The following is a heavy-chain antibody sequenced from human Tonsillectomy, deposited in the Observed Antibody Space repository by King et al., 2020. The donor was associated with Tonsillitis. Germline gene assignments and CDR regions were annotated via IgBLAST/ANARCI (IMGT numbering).Heavy chain of an antibody. CDR1: GFTFSNYG. V-gene: IGHV3-30*18. CDR2: IAYDASYE. CDR3: AKEGSDLSDWYFDL. J-gene: IGHJ2*01. D-gene: IGHD2-21*02. Sequence: LQLVESGGGVVQPGRSLRLSCAASGFTFSNYGMHWVRQAPGKGLEWVALIAYDASYENYADSVTGRFAISRDNSKNTLYLEMNSLRVEDTAVYYCAKEGSDLSDWYFDLWGRGTLVTVSS.